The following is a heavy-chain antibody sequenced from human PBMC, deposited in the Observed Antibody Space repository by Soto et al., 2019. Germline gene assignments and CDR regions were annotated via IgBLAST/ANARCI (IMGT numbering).Heavy chain of an antibody. D-gene: IGHD4-17*01. J-gene: IGHJ4*02. CDR1: GGSISSGGYY. V-gene: IGHV4-31*03. CDR3: ARAPDYGDYDY. Sequence: SSETLSLTCTVSGGSISSGGYYWSWIRQHPGKGLEWIGYIYYSGSTYCNPSLKSRVTISVDTSKNQFSLKLSSVTAADTAVYYCARAPDYGDYDYWGQGTLVTVSS. CDR2: IYYSGST.